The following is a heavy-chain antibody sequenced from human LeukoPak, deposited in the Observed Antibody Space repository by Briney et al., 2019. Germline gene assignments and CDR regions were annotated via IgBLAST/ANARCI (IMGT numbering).Heavy chain of an antibody. CDR2: ISPNTGGT. J-gene: IGHJ4*02. CDR1: EYTFTDYY. CDR3: ARGGRSGYRYFDY. Sequence: ASAKVSCKASEYTFTDYYIHWIRQAPRQGLEWMGRISPNTGGTDHAQEFRDKITMTRDTSISTAYIELSRLISDDTAVYYCARGGRSGYRYFDYWGQGTLVTVSS. D-gene: IGHD5-18*01. V-gene: IGHV1-2*06.